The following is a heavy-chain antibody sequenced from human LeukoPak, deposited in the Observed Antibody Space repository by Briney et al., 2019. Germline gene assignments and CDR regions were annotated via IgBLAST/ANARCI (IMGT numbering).Heavy chain of an antibody. CDR3: ARRGIAAAGTNWFDP. CDR2: IYPGDSDT. V-gene: IGHV5-51*03. CDR1: GYSFTGYW. D-gene: IGHD6-13*01. Sequence: PGESLKISCKGSGYSFTGYWIGWVRQMPGKGLEWMGIIYPGDSDTRYSPSFQGQVTITADKSISTASLQWSSLKASDTAMYYCARRGIAAAGTNWFDPWGQGTLVTVSS. J-gene: IGHJ5*02.